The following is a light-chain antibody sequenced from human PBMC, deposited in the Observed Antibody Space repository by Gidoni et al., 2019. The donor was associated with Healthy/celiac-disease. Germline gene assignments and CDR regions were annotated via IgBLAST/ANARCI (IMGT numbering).Light chain of an antibody. CDR3: HQYYSYPRT. CDR1: QGISSY. V-gene: IGKV1-8*01. J-gene: IGKJ1*01. Sequence: AIRMTQSPSSFSASTGDRVTITCRASQGISSYFAWYQQKPGKAPKLLIDAASTLKSGVPSMCSGGGSGKVFPITISCLQSDVFASYYCHQYYSYPRTFGQGTKVEIK. CDR2: AAS.